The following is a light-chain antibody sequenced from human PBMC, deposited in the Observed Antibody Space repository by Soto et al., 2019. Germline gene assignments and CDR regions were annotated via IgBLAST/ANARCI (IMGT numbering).Light chain of an antibody. J-gene: IGKJ1*01. Sequence: EIVMTQSPATLSVSPGERATLSCRASQSVNSNLAWYQQKLGRAPRLLIYGASTRATGVPARFGGVGSGTEFTLTISSLQSEYFAVYYCQQYDGWPRTFGQGTRVEIK. CDR3: QQYDGWPRT. CDR2: GAS. CDR1: QSVNSN. V-gene: IGKV3-15*01.